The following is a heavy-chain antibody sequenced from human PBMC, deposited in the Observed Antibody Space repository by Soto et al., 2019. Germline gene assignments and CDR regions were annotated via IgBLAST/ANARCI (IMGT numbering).Heavy chain of an antibody. CDR2: ISGSGGST. J-gene: IGHJ4*02. V-gene: IGHV3-23*01. CDR3: AKFRYRGIAVAGTGWKGYFDY. Sequence: GGSLRLSCAASGFTFSSYAMSWVRQAPGKGLEWVSAISGSGGSTYYADSVKGRFTISRDNSKNTLNLQMHSLRAEDTAVYYCAKFRYRGIAVAGTGWKGYFDYWGQGTLVPVSS. D-gene: IGHD6-19*01. CDR1: GFTFSSYA.